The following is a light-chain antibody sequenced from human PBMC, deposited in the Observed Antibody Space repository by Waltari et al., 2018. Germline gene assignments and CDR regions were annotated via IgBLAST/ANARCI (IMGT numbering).Light chain of an antibody. V-gene: IGKV4-1*01. CDR3: HQYYSAPRT. Sequence: DIVMTQSPDSLAVSLCERATINCKSSQSILHSSSNKKYLAWYQQKPGQPPKLLIYWASTRESGVPDRFSGSGSWTDCTLTSSGLQAEDVAAYYCHQYYSAPRTFGQGTKVEIK. CDR2: WAS. CDR1: QSILHSSSNKKY. J-gene: IGKJ1*01.